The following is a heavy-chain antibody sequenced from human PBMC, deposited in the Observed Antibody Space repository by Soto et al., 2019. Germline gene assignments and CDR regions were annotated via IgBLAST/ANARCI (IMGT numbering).Heavy chain of an antibody. J-gene: IGHJ4*02. CDR1: GGAISSYY. V-gene: IGHV4-59*08. Sequence: SETLSLTCIVSGGAISSYYWSWIRQSPEKGLEWLAYIYYSGSTNYNPSLTSRLTILVDTAKNQFSLKLSSVTAADTAVHYCARQPPDTASFDYWGQGALVTVSS. CDR3: ARQPPDTASFDY. CDR2: IYYSGST. D-gene: IGHD3-9*01.